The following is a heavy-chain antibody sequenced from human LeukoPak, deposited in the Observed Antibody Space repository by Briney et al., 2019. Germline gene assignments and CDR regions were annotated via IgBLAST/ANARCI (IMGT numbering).Heavy chain of an antibody. CDR2: ISYDGSNK. CDR3: AKDLSGYDLYYFDY. D-gene: IGHD5-12*01. V-gene: IGHV3-30*18. CDR1: GFTFSSYG. Sequence: SGRSLRLSCAASGFTFSSYGMHWVRQAPGKGLEWVAVISYDGSNKYYADSVKGRFTISRDNSKNTLYLQMNSLRAEDTAVYYCAKDLSGYDLYYFDYWGQGTLVTVSS. J-gene: IGHJ4*02.